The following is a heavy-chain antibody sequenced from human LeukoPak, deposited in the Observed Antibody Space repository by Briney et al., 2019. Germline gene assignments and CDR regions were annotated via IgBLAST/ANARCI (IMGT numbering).Heavy chain of an antibody. Sequence: SVKVSCKASGGTFSSYAISWVRQAPGQGLEWMGGIIPIFGTANYAQKFQGRVTITTDESTSTAYMELSSLRSEDTAVYYCARAYCSSTICYKNWFDPWGQGTLVTVSS. D-gene: IGHD2-2*02. J-gene: IGHJ5*02. V-gene: IGHV1-69*05. CDR3: ARAYCSSTICYKNWFDP. CDR2: IIPIFGTA. CDR1: GGTFSSYA.